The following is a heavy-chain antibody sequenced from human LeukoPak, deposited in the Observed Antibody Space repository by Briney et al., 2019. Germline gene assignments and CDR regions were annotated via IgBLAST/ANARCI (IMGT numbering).Heavy chain of an antibody. V-gene: IGHV1-2*02. Sequence: ASVKVSCKASGYTFTGYYMHWVRQAPGQGLEWMGWINPNSGGTNYAQKLQGRVTMTTDTSTSTAYMELRSLRSDDTAVYYCARDGFGGPWYFDYWGQGTLVTVSS. D-gene: IGHD3-3*01. CDR1: GYTFTGYY. CDR3: ARDGFGGPWYFDY. J-gene: IGHJ4*02. CDR2: INPNSGGT.